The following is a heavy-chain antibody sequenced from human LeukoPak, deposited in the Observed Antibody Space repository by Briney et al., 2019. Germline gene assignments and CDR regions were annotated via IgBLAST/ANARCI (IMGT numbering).Heavy chain of an antibody. CDR1: GISVSSNNGT. J-gene: IGHJ2*01. CDR2: TFYRSKWFH. Sequence: SQTLSLTCAISGISVSSNNGTWNWIRQSPSRGLEWLGRTFYRSKWFHAYAISVKSRITINPDTSKNQFSLQLTSVTPEDTAVYYCVGGDWYFDLWGHGTLVTVSS. V-gene: IGHV6-1*01. CDR3: VGGDWYFDL.